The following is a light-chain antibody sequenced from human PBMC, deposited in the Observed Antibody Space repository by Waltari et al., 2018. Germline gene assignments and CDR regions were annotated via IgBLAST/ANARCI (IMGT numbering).Light chain of an antibody. J-gene: IGLJ1*01. CDR1: SSDVGAYYF. Sequence: QSALTQPPSASGSPGQSITISCTGTSSDVGAYYFFPWYQQHPGKAPKLIIFDVRKRPSGVPDRFSGSKSGNTASLTVSGLQAEDEADYYCNSYAGGDILYVFGTGTRVTVL. CDR3: NSYAGGDILYV. CDR2: DVR. V-gene: IGLV2-8*01.